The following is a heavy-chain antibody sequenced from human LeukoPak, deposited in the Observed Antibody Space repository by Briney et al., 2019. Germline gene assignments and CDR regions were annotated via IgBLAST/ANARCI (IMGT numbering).Heavy chain of an antibody. CDR2: INPNSGGT. D-gene: IGHD6-6*01. CDR3: ARNRAARPYNWFDP. V-gene: IGHV1-2*02. CDR1: GYTFTGYY. J-gene: IGHJ5*02. Sequence: GASVKVSCKTSGYTFTGYYIHWVRQAPGQGLEWMGWINPNSGGTNYAQKFQGRVTMTRDTSISTAYMELSRLRSDDTAVYYCARNRAARPYNWFDPWGQGTLVTVSS.